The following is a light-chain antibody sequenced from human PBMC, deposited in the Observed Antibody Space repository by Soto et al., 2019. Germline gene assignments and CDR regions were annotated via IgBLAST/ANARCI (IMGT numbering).Light chain of an antibody. Sequence: IVLAQSPGTLSLSPGERATLSCRASQGVSSNSLAWYQQKPGQAPRLLSYGTSSRATGIPDRFSGSGSGTDFTLTISRLEPEDFAVYYCQQFTSSPTFGQGTKLEIK. CDR1: QGVSSNS. CDR3: QQFTSSPT. CDR2: GTS. J-gene: IGKJ2*01. V-gene: IGKV3-20*01.